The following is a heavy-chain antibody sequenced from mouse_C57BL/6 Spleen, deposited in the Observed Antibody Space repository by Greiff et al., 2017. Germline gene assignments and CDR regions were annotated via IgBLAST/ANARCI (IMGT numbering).Heavy chain of an antibody. CDR3: ARRGYSGFDY. J-gene: IGHJ2*01. CDR1: GFTFSDYY. V-gene: IGHV5-12*01. Sequence: DVKLVESGGGLVQPGGSLKLSCAASGFTFSDYYMYWVRQTPEKRLEWVAYISNGGGSTYYPDTVKGRFTISRDNAKNTLYLQMSRLKSEDTAMYYCARRGYSGFDYWGQGTTLTVSS. CDR2: ISNGGGST. D-gene: IGHD2-12*01.